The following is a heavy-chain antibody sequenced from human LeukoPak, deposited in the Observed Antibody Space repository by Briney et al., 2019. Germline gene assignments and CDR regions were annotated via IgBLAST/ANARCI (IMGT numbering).Heavy chain of an antibody. D-gene: IGHD2-15*01. Sequence: SETLSLTCAVCGGSFSDYYWSWIRQPPGKGLEWIGEINHSGSTNYNPSLKSRVTISVDTSKNQFSLKLSSVTAADTAVYYCARGRDFGLAATRCFDYWGQGTLVTVSS. J-gene: IGHJ4*02. CDR2: INHSGST. V-gene: IGHV4-34*01. CDR1: GGSFSDYY. CDR3: ARGRDFGLAATRCFDY.